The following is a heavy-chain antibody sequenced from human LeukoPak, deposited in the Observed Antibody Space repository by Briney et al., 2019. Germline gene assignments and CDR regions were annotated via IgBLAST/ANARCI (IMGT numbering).Heavy chain of an antibody. D-gene: IGHD3-10*01. CDR3: AKGLKTGVGPYKGYHYYMDV. V-gene: IGHV4-39*07. J-gene: IGHJ6*03. CDR2: IYYSGST. CDR1: GGSISSSSYY. Sequence: SETLSLTCTVSGGSISSSSYYWGWIRQPPGKGLEWIGSIYYSGSTYSNPSLKSRVTISVDTSKNQFSLKLNSVTAEDTGVYYCAKGLKTGVGPYKGYHYYMDVWGKGATVTVSS.